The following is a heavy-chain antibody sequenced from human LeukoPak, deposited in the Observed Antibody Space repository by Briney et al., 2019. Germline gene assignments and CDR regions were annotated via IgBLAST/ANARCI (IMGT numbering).Heavy chain of an antibody. D-gene: IGHD2-15*01. CDR3: ARGGTNCYYMDV. CDR2: ISGSGDRT. J-gene: IGHJ6*03. Sequence: GGSLRLSCAASGFTFNSYAMSWVRQAPGKGLEWVSAISGSGDRTFYADSVKGRLTISRDNSKNTLYLQLNTVRAEDTALYYCARGGTNCYYMDVWGNGTTVTVSS. CDR1: GFTFNSYA. V-gene: IGHV3-23*01.